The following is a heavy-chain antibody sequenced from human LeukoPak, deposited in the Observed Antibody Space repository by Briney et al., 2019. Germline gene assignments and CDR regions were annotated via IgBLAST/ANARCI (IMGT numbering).Heavy chain of an antibody. CDR2: ISGSGGST. D-gene: IGHD3-22*01. V-gene: IGHV3-23*01. Sequence: GGSLRLSCAASGFTFSSYAMSWVRQAPGKGLEWVSAISGSGGSTYYADSVKGRFTISRDNSKNTLYLQMNSLRAEDTAVYYCARGGFYDSSGFLHDAFDIWGQGTMVTVSS. CDR3: ARGGFYDSSGFLHDAFDI. CDR1: GFTFSSYA. J-gene: IGHJ3*02.